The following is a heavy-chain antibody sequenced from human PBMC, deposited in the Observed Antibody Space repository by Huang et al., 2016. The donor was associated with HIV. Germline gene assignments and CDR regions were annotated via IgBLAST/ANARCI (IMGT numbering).Heavy chain of an antibody. V-gene: IGHV1-24*01. J-gene: IGHJ3*02. CDR3: ATSTPDVGAGVLRSAFDI. D-gene: IGHD2-15*01. Sequence: VSGYTVSELSLHWVRQAPEQGLEWMGGFDPEEGETSYAQRLQGRVTMTDDTSTDTAYMELSSRRPEDTAVYYCATSTPDVGAGVLRSAFDIWGQGTMVTVSS. CDR1: GYTVSELS. CDR2: FDPEEGET.